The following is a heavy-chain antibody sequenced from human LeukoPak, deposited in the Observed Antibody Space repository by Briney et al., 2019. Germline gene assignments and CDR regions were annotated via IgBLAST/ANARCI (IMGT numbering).Heavy chain of an antibody. CDR2: ISSSSSYI. Sequence: GGSLRLSCAASGFTFSSYSMNWVRQAPGKGLEWVSSISSSSSYIYYADSVKGRFTISRDNAKNSLCLQMNSLRAEDTAVYYCARALVPAANDWFDPWGQGTLVTVSS. CDR1: GFTFSSYS. CDR3: ARALVPAANDWFDP. J-gene: IGHJ5*02. V-gene: IGHV3-21*01. D-gene: IGHD2-2*01.